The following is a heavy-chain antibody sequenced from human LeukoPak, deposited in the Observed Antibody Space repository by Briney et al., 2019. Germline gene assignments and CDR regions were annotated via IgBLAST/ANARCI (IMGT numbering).Heavy chain of an antibody. CDR2: ISYDGSNK. J-gene: IGHJ2*01. Sequence: GGSLRLSCAASGFTFSSYAMHWVRQAPGKGLEWVAVISYDGSNKYYADSVKGRFTISRDNSKNTLYLQLHTLKPEDTAFYYCAKGEPTDWYFDLWGRGTLVTVSS. CDR3: AKGEPTDWYFDL. CDR1: GFTFSSYA. V-gene: IGHV3-30-3*01.